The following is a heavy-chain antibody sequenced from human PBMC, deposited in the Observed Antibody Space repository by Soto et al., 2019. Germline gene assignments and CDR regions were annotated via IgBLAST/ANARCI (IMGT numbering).Heavy chain of an antibody. Sequence: SVKVSCKASGGTFSSYAISWVRQAPGQGLEWMGGIIPIFGTANYAQKFQGRVTITADESTSTAYMELSSLRSEDTAVYYCARGGLGTMVRGVIINPHFDYWGQGTLVTVSS. V-gene: IGHV1-69*13. CDR1: GGTFSSYA. CDR2: IIPIFGTA. J-gene: IGHJ4*02. D-gene: IGHD3-10*01. CDR3: ARGGLGTMVRGVIINPHFDY.